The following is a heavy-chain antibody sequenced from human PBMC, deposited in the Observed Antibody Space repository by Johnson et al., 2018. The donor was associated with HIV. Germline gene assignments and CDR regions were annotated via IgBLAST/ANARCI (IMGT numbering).Heavy chain of an antibody. V-gene: IGHV3-15*01. D-gene: IGHD1-1*01. Sequence: VQLVESGGGLVKPGGSLRLSCAASGFTFSNAWMSWVRQAPGKGLEWVGRIKSKTDGGKTDYAAPVKGRFTISRDDSKNTLNLQMNSLKTEETAVYYCTTGHLERRSPNDAFDIWVQGTMVTVSA. CDR3: TTGHLERRSPNDAFDI. CDR2: IKSKTDGGKT. J-gene: IGHJ3*02. CDR1: GFTFSNAW.